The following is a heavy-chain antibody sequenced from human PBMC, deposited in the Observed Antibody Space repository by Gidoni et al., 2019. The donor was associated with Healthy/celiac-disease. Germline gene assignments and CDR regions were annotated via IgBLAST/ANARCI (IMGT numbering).Heavy chain of an antibody. D-gene: IGHD3-22*01. V-gene: IGHV3-43D*04. Sequence: EVQLVESGGVVVQPGGSLSYSCAASGFPFDDYAMHWVRQAPGKGLEWVSLISWDGGSTYYADSVKGRFTISRDNSKNSLYLQMNSLRAEDTALYYCAKVFSSGSAFDIWGQGTMVTVSS. CDR3: AKVFSSGSAFDI. J-gene: IGHJ3*02. CDR1: GFPFDDYA. CDR2: ISWDGGST.